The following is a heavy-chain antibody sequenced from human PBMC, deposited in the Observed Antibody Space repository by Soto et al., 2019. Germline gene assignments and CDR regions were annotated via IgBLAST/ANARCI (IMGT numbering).Heavy chain of an antibody. CDR2: IYYSGST. CDR3: ARDDTGYSSSWYARDYYGMDV. J-gene: IGHJ6*02. CDR1: GGSISSYY. V-gene: IGHV4-59*01. Sequence: PSETLSLTCTVSGGSISSYYWSWIRQPPGKGLEWIGYIYYSGSTNYNPSLKSRVTISVDTSKNQFSLKLSSVTAADTAVYYCARDDTGYSSSWYARDYYGMDVWGQGTTVTVSS. D-gene: IGHD6-13*01.